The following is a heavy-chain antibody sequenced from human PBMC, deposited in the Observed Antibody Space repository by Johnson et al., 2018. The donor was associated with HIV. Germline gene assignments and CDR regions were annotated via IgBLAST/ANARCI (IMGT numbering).Heavy chain of an antibody. CDR1: GFSFSGSA. CDR3: AKEGLRSSLRSGDAFDI. V-gene: IGHV3-30*04. J-gene: IGHJ3*02. Sequence: VQVVESGGGVVQPGRSLRLSCAASGFSFSGSAMHWVRQAPGKGLEWVAGISYDGSNKYYADSVKGRFTISRDNSKNTLYLQMNSLRAEDTAVYCCAKEGLRSSLRSGDAFDIWGHGTLVTVSS. D-gene: IGHD6-6*01. CDR2: ISYDGSNK.